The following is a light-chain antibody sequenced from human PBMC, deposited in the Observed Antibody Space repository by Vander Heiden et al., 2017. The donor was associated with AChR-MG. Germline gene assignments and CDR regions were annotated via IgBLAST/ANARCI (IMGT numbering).Light chain of an antibody. CDR3: QSYDSNNWV. CDR1: SGSIASNY. J-gene: IGLJ3*02. Sequence: NFMLTQPHSVSESPAKTVTIPCTRSSGSIASNYVQWYQQRPGSAPTTVIYEDNRRPSEVPDRFSGSIDRSSNSASLTISGLQTEDEADYYCQSYDSNNWVFGGGTKVTVL. V-gene: IGLV6-57*03. CDR2: EDN.